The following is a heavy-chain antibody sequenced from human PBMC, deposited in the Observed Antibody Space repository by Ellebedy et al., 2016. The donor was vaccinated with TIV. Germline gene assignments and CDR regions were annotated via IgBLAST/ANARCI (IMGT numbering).Heavy chain of an antibody. CDR2: LNTHTGNP. V-gene: IGHV7-4-1*02. Sequence: AASVKVSCKASGYTFTTYAMNWVRQAPGQGFEWMGWLNTHTGNPTYAQGFTGRFVLSVDTSVSTAYLQISSLKAEDTAVYYCAREGDNGSGWKHYFASWGQGTLVTVSS. CDR3: AREGDNGSGWKHYFAS. D-gene: IGHD6-19*01. CDR1: GYTFTTYA. J-gene: IGHJ4*02.